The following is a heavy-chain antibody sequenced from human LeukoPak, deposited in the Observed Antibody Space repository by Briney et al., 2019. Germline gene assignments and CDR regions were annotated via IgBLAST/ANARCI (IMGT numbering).Heavy chain of an antibody. CDR1: GYTFTDYY. V-gene: IGHV1-2*02. CDR3: ARATFLYCSSTTCLFDY. J-gene: IGHJ4*02. D-gene: IGHD2-2*01. Sequence: ASVKVSCKASGYTFTDYYMHWVRQAPGQGFEWMGWINPNDGDTKYAQKFQGRVTMTRDTSISTAHMEVSRLRSDDTAVYYCARATFLYCSSTTCLFDYWGQGTLVTVSS. CDR2: INPNDGDT.